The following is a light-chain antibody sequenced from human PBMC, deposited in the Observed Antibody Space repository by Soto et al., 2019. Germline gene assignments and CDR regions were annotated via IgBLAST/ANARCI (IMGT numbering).Light chain of an antibody. CDR1: QSVSSSS. J-gene: IGKJ1*01. CDR3: QQYGSSRT. Sequence: EIVLTQSPGTLSLSPGERATLSCRASQSVSSSSLAWYQQKPGQAPRLLIYGASSRATGIPDRFSGSGSGTDFILTISRLEHEDFAVYYWQQYGSSRTFGQGTKVEI. V-gene: IGKV3-20*01. CDR2: GAS.